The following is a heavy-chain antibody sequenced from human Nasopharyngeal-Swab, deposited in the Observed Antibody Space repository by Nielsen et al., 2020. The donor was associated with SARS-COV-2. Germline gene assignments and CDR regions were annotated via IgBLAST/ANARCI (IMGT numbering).Heavy chain of an antibody. CDR2: THYGGRA. D-gene: IGHD3-10*01. V-gene: IGHV4-39*02. J-gene: IGHJ5*02. CDR1: GDSMSSSSYY. CDR3: ARDPSALQLTMVRGVVGWFDP. Sequence: SETLSLTCTVSGDSMSSSSYYWGWIRQPPGKGLEWIGNTHYGGRARYNPSLRSRVTISVDTSKNQFSLELNSVTAADTAMYYCARDPSALQLTMVRGVVGWFDPWGRGTLVIVSP.